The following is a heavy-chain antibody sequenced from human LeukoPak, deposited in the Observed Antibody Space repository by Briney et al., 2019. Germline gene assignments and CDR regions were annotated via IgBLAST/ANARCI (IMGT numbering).Heavy chain of an antibody. V-gene: IGHV3-23*01. CDR2: ITGAHYTT. J-gene: IGHJ5*02. CDR3: TKDPNGDYVGAFDP. D-gene: IGHD4-17*01. CDR1: GFTFSTFA. Sequence: GGSLRLSCAAFGFTFSTFAMTSVRQDPGKGLEWVSSITGAHYTTYNTDSVKGRVTISRDNSKNTLYLQMNSLRADDTAVYYCTKDPNGDYVGAFDPWGQGTLVTVSS.